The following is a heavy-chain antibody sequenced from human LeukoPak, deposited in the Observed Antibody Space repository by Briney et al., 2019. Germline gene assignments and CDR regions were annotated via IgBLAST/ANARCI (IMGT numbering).Heavy chain of an antibody. D-gene: IGHD1-26*01. J-gene: IGHJ6*03. CDR1: GFTFTTYW. V-gene: IGHV3-7*01. CDR2: INQVGSSK. Sequence: GGSLRLSCAASGFTFTTYWMGWVRQAPGKGPEWVANINQVGSSKYFVDSVKGRFIISRDNAKNSLYLQMNSLRADDTAVYYCARGQRAHVEWYYYMDVWGKGTTVTVSS. CDR3: ARGQRAHVEWYYYMDV.